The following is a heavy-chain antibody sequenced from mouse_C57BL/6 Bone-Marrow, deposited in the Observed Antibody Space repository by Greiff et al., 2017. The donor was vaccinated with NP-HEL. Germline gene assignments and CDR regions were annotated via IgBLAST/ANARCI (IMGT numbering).Heavy chain of an antibody. CDR3: ARSDYYGSPPWFAY. CDR1: GYTFTSYW. D-gene: IGHD1-1*01. V-gene: IGHV1-69*01. Sequence: VQLQQPGAELVMPGASVKLSCKASGYTFTSYWMHWVKQRPGQGLEWIGEIDPSDSYTNYNQKLKGKSTLTVDKSSSTAYMQLSSLTSEDSAVYYCARSDYYGSPPWFAYWGQGTLVTVSA. J-gene: IGHJ3*01. CDR2: IDPSDSYT.